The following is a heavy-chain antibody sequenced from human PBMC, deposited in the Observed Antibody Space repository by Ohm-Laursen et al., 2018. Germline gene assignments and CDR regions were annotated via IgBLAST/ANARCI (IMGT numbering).Heavy chain of an antibody. V-gene: IGHV3-53*01. CDR1: GFTVSTNY. CDR3: TRDPYSTGYFDP. J-gene: IGHJ5*02. Sequence: GSLRLSCTASGFTVSTNYMIWVRQAPGKGLELVSVIYSGDSTYYADSVKGRFTISRDNSKNTLYLQMNSLRAEDTAVYYCTRDPYSTGYFDPWGQGTLVTVSS. D-gene: IGHD6-25*01. CDR2: IYSGDST.